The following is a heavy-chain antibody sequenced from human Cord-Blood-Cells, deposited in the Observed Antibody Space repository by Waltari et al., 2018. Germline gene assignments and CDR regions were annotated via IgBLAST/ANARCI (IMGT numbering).Heavy chain of an antibody. J-gene: IGHJ6*03. CDR1: GGSISSYY. V-gene: IGHV4-4*07. D-gene: IGHD2-8*01. CDR2: IYTSGST. Sequence: QVQLQESGPGLVKPSETLSLTCTVSGGSISSYYWSWIRQPAGQGLEWIGRIYTSGSTNYNPSLKSRVTMSVDTSKNQFSLKLSSVTAADTAVYYCARDRGRCTNGVCYYYYYYMDVWGKGTTVTVSS. CDR3: ARDRGRCTNGVCYYYYYYMDV.